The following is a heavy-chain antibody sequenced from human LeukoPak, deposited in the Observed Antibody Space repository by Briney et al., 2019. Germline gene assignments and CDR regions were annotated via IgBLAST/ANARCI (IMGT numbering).Heavy chain of an antibody. CDR2: INPRGST. Sequence: PSETLSLTCAVYGGSLSDHYWSWFRQPPGKGLEWIGEINPRGSTNYNPSLKSRVTISVDTSKNQFSLNLSCVTAADTAVYYCAREPGYCSGGSCYGGWFDPWGQGTLVTVSS. CDR3: AREPGYCSGGSCYGGWFDP. CDR1: GGSLSDHY. V-gene: IGHV4-34*01. J-gene: IGHJ5*02. D-gene: IGHD2-15*01.